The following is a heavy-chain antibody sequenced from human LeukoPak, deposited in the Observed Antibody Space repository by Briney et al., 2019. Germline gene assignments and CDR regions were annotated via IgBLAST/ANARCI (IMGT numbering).Heavy chain of an antibody. D-gene: IGHD3-16*02. CDR3: AKDAPPMITFGGVIDFDAFDI. CDR2: ISGSGGST. CDR1: GFTFSSYA. Sequence: GGSLRLSCAASGFTFSSYAMSWVRQAPGKGLEWVSAISGSGGSTYYADSVKGRSTISRDNSKNTLYLQMNSLRAEDTAVYYCAKDAPPMITFGGVIDFDAFDIWGQGTMVTVSS. J-gene: IGHJ3*02. V-gene: IGHV3-23*01.